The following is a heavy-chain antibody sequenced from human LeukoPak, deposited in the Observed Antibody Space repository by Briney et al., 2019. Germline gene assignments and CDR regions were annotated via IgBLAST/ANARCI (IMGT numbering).Heavy chain of an antibody. Sequence: SETLSLTCTVSGGSISSYYWSWIRQPPGKGLEWIGYIYYGGSTNYNPSLKSRVTISVDTSKNQFSLKLSSVTAADTAVYYCARAGHYYDSSGYYYVDWGQGTLVTVSS. CDR3: ARAGHYYDSSGYYYVD. D-gene: IGHD3-22*01. CDR2: IYYGGST. CDR1: GGSISSYY. V-gene: IGHV4-59*01. J-gene: IGHJ4*02.